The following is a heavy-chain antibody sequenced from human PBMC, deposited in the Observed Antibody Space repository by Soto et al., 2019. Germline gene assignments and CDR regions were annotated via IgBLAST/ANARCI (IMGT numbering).Heavy chain of an antibody. J-gene: IGHJ4*02. Sequence: QVPLVESGGGVVQPGRSLRLSCAASGFIFSSYGMHWVRQAPGKGLEWVAVIWYDGSKKYCADYVKGRFTISRDNYKNTLYLQVDSLSAEDTAVYYCVRGHSFDDILMVCAERFDDWGKGTLVTVSS. CDR1: GFIFSSYG. CDR3: VRGHSFDDILMVCAERFDD. CDR2: IWYDGSKK. D-gene: IGHD2-8*01. V-gene: IGHV3-33*01.